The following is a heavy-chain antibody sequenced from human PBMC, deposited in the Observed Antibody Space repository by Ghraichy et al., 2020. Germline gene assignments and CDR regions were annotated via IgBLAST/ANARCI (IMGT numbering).Heavy chain of an antibody. Sequence: TLSLTCAVYGGSFSGYYWSWIRQPPGKGLEWIGEINHSGSTNYNPSLKSRVTISVDTSKNQFSLKLSSVTAADTAVYYCARGRPNTRFYYWGQGTLVTVSS. CDR2: INHSGST. D-gene: IGHD2-2*02. CDR1: GGSFSGYY. V-gene: IGHV4-34*01. J-gene: IGHJ4*02. CDR3: ARGRPNTRFYY.